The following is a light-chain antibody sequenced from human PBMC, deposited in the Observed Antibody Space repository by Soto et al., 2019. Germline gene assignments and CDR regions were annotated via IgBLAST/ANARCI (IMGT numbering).Light chain of an antibody. V-gene: IGKV1-5*01. CDR2: DAS. CDR3: QQYNAYRT. CDR1: QSFSNY. Sequence: DIQMTQSPSTLSASVGDRVTITCRASQSFSNYLAWYQQKPGQAPRLLIYDASNLESGVPSRFSCSGSGREFTLTISSLQPDDFATYYCQQYNAYRTFGQGTKVEMK. J-gene: IGKJ1*01.